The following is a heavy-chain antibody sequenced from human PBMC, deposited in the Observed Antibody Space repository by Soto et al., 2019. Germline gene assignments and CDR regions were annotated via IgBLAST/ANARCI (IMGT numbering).Heavy chain of an antibody. V-gene: IGHV4-31*03. D-gene: IGHD4-17*01. Sequence: PSETLSLTCTVSGGSISSGGYYWSWIRQHPGKGLEWIGYIYYSGSTYYNPSLKSRVTISVDTSKNQFSLKLSSVTAADTAVYYCARDRYGDYAYSGMDVWAQGTTVTVSS. CDR2: IYYSGST. CDR3: ARDRYGDYAYSGMDV. J-gene: IGHJ6*02. CDR1: GGSISSGGYY.